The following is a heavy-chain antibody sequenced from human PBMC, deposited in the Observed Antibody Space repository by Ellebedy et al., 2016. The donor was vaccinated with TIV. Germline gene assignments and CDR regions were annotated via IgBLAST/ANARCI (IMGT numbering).Heavy chain of an antibody. CDR1: GGTFSSYA. CDR2: IIPIFGTA. CDR3: ARVRGTAAGHYYYYGMDV. Sequence: SVKVSXXASGGTFSSYAISWVRQAPGQGLEWMGGIIPIFGTANYAQKFQGRVTITADESTSTAYMELSSLRSEDTAVYYCARVRGTAAGHYYYYGMDVWGQGTTVTVSS. D-gene: IGHD6-13*01. V-gene: IGHV1-69*13. J-gene: IGHJ6*02.